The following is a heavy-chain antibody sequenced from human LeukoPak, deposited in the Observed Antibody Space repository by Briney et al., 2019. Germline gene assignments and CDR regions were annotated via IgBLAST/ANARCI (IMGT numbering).Heavy chain of an antibody. V-gene: IGHV3-53*01. CDR2: IYRGGST. D-gene: IGHD2-8*01. CDR3: AREGSNGGYDY. Sequence: GGSLRLSCAASGFTFSSYAVSWVRQAPGKGPEWVSVIYRGGSTYYADSVKGRFTISRDNSTNTLFVQMNSLRVEDTAVYYCAREGSNGGYDYWGQGTLVTVAS. CDR1: GFTFSSYA. J-gene: IGHJ4*02.